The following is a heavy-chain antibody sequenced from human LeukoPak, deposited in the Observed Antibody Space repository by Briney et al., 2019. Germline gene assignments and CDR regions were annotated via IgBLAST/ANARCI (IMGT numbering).Heavy chain of an antibody. Sequence: GGSLRLSCETAGFTFSSYVMHWVRRTPGKGLEWVSVIYSGGSTYYADSVKGRFTISRDNSKNTLYLQMNSLRAEDTAVYYCARSRENYYYYGMDVWGQGTTVTVSS. V-gene: IGHV3-53*01. D-gene: IGHD3-10*01. CDR3: ARSRENYYYYGMDV. CDR2: IYSGGST. J-gene: IGHJ6*02. CDR1: GFTFSSYV.